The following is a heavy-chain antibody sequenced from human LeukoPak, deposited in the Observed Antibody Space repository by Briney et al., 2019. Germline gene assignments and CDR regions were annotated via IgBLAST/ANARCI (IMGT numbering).Heavy chain of an antibody. Sequence: ASVKVSCKASGYTFTGYYMHWVRQAPGQGLEWMGWISAYNGNTNYAQKLQGRVTMTTDTSTSTAYMELRSLRSDDTAVYYCARAGGGDGAYYFDYWGQGTLVTVSS. CDR2: ISAYNGNT. CDR1: GYTFTGYY. V-gene: IGHV1-18*04. CDR3: ARAGGGDGAYYFDY. D-gene: IGHD2-21*01. J-gene: IGHJ4*02.